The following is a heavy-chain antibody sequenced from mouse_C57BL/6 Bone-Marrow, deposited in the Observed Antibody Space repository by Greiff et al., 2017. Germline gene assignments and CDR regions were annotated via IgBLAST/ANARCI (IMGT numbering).Heavy chain of an antibody. Sequence: VKLVESGAELARPGASVKLSCKASGYTFTSYGISWVKQRTGQGLEWIGEIYPRSGNTYYNEKFKGKATLTADKSSSTAYMELRSLTSEDSAVYFCARHGYYAMDYWGQGTSVTVSS. CDR2: IYPRSGNT. V-gene: IGHV1-81*01. CDR3: ARHGYYAMDY. CDR1: GYTFTSYG. J-gene: IGHJ4*01.